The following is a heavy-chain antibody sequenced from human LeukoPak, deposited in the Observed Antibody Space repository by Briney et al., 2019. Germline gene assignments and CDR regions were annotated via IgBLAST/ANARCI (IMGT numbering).Heavy chain of an antibody. CDR2: IYYSGST. Sequence: SETLSLTCTVSGGSISSYYWSWIRQPPGKGLEWIGYIYYSGSTNNNPSLKSRVIISVDKSKNQISLKLSSVTAADTAVYYCARGVSRGYSYGRYYMDVWGKGTTVTVSS. D-gene: IGHD5-18*01. CDR3: ARGVSRGYSYGRYYMDV. J-gene: IGHJ6*03. V-gene: IGHV4-59*01. CDR1: GGSISSYY.